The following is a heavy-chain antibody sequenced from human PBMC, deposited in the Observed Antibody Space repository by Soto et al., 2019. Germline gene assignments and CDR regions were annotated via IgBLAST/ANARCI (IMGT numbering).Heavy chain of an antibody. CDR3: ARDNGFGESDV. CDR2: ISAYNGNT. J-gene: IGHJ6*02. Sequence: QVQLGQSGAEVKKPGASVKVSFKTSDYSFTCYGISWVRQAPGQGLEWMGWISAYNGNTNYTQKLQGRVTMTTDTSTSTAYMELRSLRSDDTAVYYCARDNGFGESDVWGQGTTVTVSS. D-gene: IGHD3-10*01. V-gene: IGHV1-18*01. CDR1: DYSFTCYG.